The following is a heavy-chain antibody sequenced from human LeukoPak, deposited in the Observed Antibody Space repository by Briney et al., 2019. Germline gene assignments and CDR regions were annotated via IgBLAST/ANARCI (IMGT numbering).Heavy chain of an antibody. J-gene: IGHJ6*03. V-gene: IGHV3-23*01. CDR2: ISGSGDIT. CDR3: AIAQLPDYYYMDV. CDR1: GFTFSAYV. D-gene: IGHD2-2*01. Sequence: GGSLRLSCAASGFTFSAYVMSWVRQAPGKGLEWVSSISGSGDITYYADSVKGRFTISRDNSRNTLYLQMNSLRAEDTAVYYCAIAQLPDYYYMDVWGKGTTVTVSS.